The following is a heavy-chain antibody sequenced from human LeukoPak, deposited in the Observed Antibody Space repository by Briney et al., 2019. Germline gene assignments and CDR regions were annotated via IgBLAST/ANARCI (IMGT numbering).Heavy chain of an antibody. V-gene: IGHV4-31*03. J-gene: IGHJ3*02. Sequence: SETLSLTCTVSGGSISSGGYYWSWIRQYPGKGLEWIRYIYSSGSTYYHPSLKSRVTISVDTSKNQFSLKLSSVTAADTAVYYCVRVLRFLEWFRFAFDIWGQGTMVTVSS. CDR3: VRVLRFLEWFRFAFDI. D-gene: IGHD3-3*01. CDR1: GGSISSGGYY. CDR2: IYSSGST.